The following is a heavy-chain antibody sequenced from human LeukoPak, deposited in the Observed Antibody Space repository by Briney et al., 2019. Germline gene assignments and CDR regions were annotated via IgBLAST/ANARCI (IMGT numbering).Heavy chain of an antibody. D-gene: IGHD5-24*01. Sequence: ASVKVSCKASGYTFTSYGISWVRQAPGQGLEWMGWISAYNGNTNYAQKLQGRVTMTTDTSTSTAYMELRSLRSDDTAVYYCARVLYRLQFVDYWGQGILVTVSS. J-gene: IGHJ4*02. CDR2: ISAYNGNT. V-gene: IGHV1-18*01. CDR3: ARVLYRLQFVDY. CDR1: GYTFTSYG.